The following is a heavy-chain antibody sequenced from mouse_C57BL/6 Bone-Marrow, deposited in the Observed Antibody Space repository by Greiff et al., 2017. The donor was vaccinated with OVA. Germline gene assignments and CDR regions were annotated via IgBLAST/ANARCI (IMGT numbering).Heavy chain of an antibody. CDR2: IDPETGGT. J-gene: IGHJ4*01. CDR1: GYTFTDYE. V-gene: IGHV1-15*01. CDR3: TGDYAMDY. Sequence: QVQLQQSGAELVRPGASVTLSCKASGYTFTDYEMHWVKLTPVHGLEWIGAIDPETGGTAYNQKFKGKVILTADKSSSTAYMELRSLTSEDSAVYYCTGDYAMDYWCQGTSVTVSS.